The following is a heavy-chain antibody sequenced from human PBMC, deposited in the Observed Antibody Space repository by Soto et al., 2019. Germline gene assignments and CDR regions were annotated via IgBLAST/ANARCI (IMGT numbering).Heavy chain of an antibody. V-gene: IGHV6-1*01. D-gene: IGHD3-10*01. Sequence: PLPTLSLTRAISGDSVSNNSVAWNWARQSPRRGLEWRGRTYYRVKWHYDYAPSVRSRLTINPDTSTNHFSLQLNSVSPEDAPVYYCARARRGRGVKYFDDWGQGTLVTVSS. J-gene: IGHJ4*02. CDR3: ARARRGRGVKYFDD. CDR2: TYYRVKWHY. CDR1: GDSVSNNSVA.